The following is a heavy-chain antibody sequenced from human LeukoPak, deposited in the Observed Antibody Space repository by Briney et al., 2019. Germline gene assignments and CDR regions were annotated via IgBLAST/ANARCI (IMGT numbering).Heavy chain of an antibody. J-gene: IGHJ4*02. CDR3: ARGGDSSGSTHY. Sequence: SVKVSCKASGGTFSSYAISWVRQAPGQGLEWMGGIIPIFGTANYAQKFQGRVTITADESPSTAYMELSSLRSEDTAVYYCARGGDSSGSTHYWGQGTLVTVSS. D-gene: IGHD3-22*01. CDR2: IIPIFGTA. CDR1: GGTFSSYA. V-gene: IGHV1-69*13.